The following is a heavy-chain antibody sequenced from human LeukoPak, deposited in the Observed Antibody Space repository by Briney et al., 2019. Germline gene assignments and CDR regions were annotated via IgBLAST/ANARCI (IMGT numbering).Heavy chain of an antibody. CDR1: GFTVSSNY. CDR2: ISYDGSNK. D-gene: IGHD6-19*01. V-gene: IGHV3-30*18. CDR3: AKDHRPQKIAVAGNKYYFDY. Sequence: PGGSLRLSCAASGFTVSSNYMSWVRQAPGKGLEWVAVISYDGSNKYYADSVKGRFTISRDNSKNTLYLQMDSLRAEDTVVYYCAKDHRPQKIAVAGNKYYFDYWGQGTLVTVSS. J-gene: IGHJ4*02.